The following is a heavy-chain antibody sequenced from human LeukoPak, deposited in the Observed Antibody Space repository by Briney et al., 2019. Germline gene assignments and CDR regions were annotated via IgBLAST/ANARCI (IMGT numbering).Heavy chain of an antibody. CDR2: ISTSGSTT. Sequence: PGGSLRLSCSAFGFTFTDYYIAWIRQAPGKGPEWISYISTSGSTTWYASSVKGRFTISRDNAKNSLYLQMNSLRAEDTAVYYCAREPFWSGYYSNLHFDYWGQGTLVTVSS. V-gene: IGHV3-11*04. J-gene: IGHJ4*02. D-gene: IGHD3-3*01. CDR1: GFTFTDYY. CDR3: AREPFWSGYYSNLHFDY.